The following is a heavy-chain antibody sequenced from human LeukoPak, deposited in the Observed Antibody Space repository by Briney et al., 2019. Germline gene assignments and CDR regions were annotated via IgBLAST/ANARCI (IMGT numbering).Heavy chain of an antibody. D-gene: IGHD4-23*01. CDR3: ARQAGAGTRWDYFDY. V-gene: IGHV4-39*01. Sequence: SETLSLTCAVSGASISSSDGYFWAWIRQPPGKGPDWIGIIDYRGTAFYNPSLESRVTISVETSNNFFSLKVRSVSAADTAQYYCARQAGAGTRWDYFDYWGQGIQVTVSS. CDR2: IDYRGTA. CDR1: GASISSSDGYF. J-gene: IGHJ4*02.